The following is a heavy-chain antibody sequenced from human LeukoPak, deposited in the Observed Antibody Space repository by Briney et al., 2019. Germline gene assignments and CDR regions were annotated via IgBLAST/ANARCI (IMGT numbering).Heavy chain of an antibody. V-gene: IGHV3-30*02. CDR1: GFTFSSYG. D-gene: IGHD2-2*01. CDR2: IRHDGSNK. J-gene: IGHJ6*03. CDR3: AREGVKIIVVVPAADYYYYYMDV. Sequence: PGGSLRLSCAASGFTFSSYGMHWVRQAPGKGLEWVAFIRHDGSNKYYADSVKGRFTISRDNSKNTLYLQMNSLRAEDTAVYYCAREGVKIIVVVPAADYYYYYMDVWGKGTTVTVSS.